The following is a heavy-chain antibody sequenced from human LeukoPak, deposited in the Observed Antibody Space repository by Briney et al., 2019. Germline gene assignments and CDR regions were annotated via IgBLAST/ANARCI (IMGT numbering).Heavy chain of an antibody. J-gene: IGHJ3*02. V-gene: IGHV3-23*01. CDR1: GFTFSSYA. D-gene: IGHD3-3*01. CDR2: ISGSGGST. CDR3: AKLMYYDFWSGSGGAFDI. Sequence: PGGSLRLSCAASGFTFSSYAMSWVRQAPGKGLEWVSAISGSGGSTYYADSVKGRFTISRDNSKNTLYLQMNSLRAEDTAVYYCAKLMYYDFWSGSGGAFDIWGQGTMVTVSS.